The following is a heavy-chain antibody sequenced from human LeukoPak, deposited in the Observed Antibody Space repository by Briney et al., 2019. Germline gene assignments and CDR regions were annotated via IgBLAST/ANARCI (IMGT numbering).Heavy chain of an antibody. CDR1: GITLNNYG. D-gene: IGHD3-22*01. V-gene: IGHV3-23*01. J-gene: IGHJ4*02. CDR2: ISGNGGGT. CDR3: AKRGVVIRVILVGFHKEAYYFDS. Sequence: PGGSLRLSCAVSGITLNNYGVGWVRQAPGRGLEWVAGISGNGGGTNYADSVKGRFTISRDSPKNTLYLQMNRLRAEDTAVYFCAKRGVVIRVILVGFHKEAYYFDSWGRGALVTVSS.